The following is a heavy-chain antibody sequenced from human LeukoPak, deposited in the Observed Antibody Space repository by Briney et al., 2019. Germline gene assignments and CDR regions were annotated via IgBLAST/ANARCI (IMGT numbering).Heavy chain of an antibody. V-gene: IGHV3-7*04. CDR3: ARAPMIVVVMFGN. CDR2: IKQDGSEK. J-gene: IGHJ4*02. Sequence: PGGSLRLSCAASGFTFSSYWMSWVRQAPGKGLEWVANIKQDGSEKYYVDSVKGRFTISRDNAKNSLYLQMNSLRAEDTAVYYCARAPMIVVVMFGNWGQGTLVTVSS. D-gene: IGHD3-22*01. CDR1: GFTFSSYW.